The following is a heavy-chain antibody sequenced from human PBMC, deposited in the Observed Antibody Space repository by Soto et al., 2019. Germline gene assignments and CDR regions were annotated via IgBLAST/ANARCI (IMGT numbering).Heavy chain of an antibody. V-gene: IGHV3-23*01. J-gene: IGHJ4*02. CDR1: GFTFSDYA. CDR3: AKGGAVYGLLTHDY. Sequence: EVQLLESGGGLEQPGGSLRLSCAASGFTFSDYAMSWVRQATGKGLELVTTITGSSSNLYYTDSVKGRFSISRDNYRNILFLQMNSLTAEDTAVYYCAKGGAVYGLLTHDYWGQGTLVTVSS. D-gene: IGHD3-9*01. CDR2: ITGSSSNL.